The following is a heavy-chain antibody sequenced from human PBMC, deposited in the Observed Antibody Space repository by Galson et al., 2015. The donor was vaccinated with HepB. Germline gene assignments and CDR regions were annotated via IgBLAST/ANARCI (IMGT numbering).Heavy chain of an antibody. V-gene: IGHV6-1*01. CDR2: TYYRSKWYN. Sequence: CAISGDSVSSNSAAWNWIRQSPSRGLEWLGRTYYRSKWYNDYAVSVESRITINPDTSKNQFSLQLNSVTPEDTAVYYCARAPGIAVAGIIVAFDIWGQGTMVTASS. J-gene: IGHJ3*02. CDR1: GDSVSSNSAA. CDR3: ARAPGIAVAGIIVAFDI. D-gene: IGHD6-19*01.